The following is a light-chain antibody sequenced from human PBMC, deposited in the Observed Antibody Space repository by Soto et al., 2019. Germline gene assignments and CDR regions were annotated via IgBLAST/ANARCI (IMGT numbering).Light chain of an antibody. CDR3: MQALQTPYT. V-gene: IGKV2-28*01. CDR2: LGS. CDR1: QSLLHSNGYNY. Sequence: DIVMTQSPLSLPVTPGEPASISCRSSQSLLHSNGYNYLDWYLQKPGQSPQLLIYLGSNRASGVPDRFSGSGSGTDLTLKITRVEAEDVAVYYCMQALQTPYTFGQGTKLQIK. J-gene: IGKJ2*01.